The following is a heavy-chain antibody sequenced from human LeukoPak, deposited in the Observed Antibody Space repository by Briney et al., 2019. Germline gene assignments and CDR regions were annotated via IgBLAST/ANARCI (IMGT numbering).Heavy chain of an antibody. CDR2: FDPEDGET. V-gene: IGHV1-24*01. CDR1: GYTLTELS. J-gene: IGHJ4*02. D-gene: IGHD6-13*01. CDR3: ARVAAADITFDY. Sequence: ASVKVSCKVSGYTLTELSMHWVRPAPGKGLEWMGGFDPEDGETIYAQKFQGRVTMTRDTSISTAYMELSRLRSDDTAVYYCARVAAADITFDYWGQGTLVAVSS.